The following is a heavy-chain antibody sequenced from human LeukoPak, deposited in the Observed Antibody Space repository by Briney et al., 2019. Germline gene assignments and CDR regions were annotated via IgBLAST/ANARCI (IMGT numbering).Heavy chain of an antibody. CDR1: GGSFSGHYY. J-gene: IGHJ4*02. V-gene: IGHV4-34*01. D-gene: IGHD3-3*01. CDR3: ARLLLSGGLDS. Sequence: SETLSLTCAVSGGSFSGHYYWVWIRQSRGRGLEWIGEVNDSGITNYNPSLKSRVFISVDTSKNQFSLKFTSVTAADTAVYYCARLLLSGGLDSWGQGTLVTVSS. CDR2: VNDSGIT.